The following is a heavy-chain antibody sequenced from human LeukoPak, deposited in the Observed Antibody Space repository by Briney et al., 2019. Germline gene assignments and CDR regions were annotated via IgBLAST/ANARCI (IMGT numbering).Heavy chain of an antibody. CDR3: ARDGGVVTPFPLY. CDR1: GYTFTGYY. D-gene: IGHD4-23*01. CDR2: INPNSGGT. V-gene: IGHV1-2*04. Sequence: GASVKVSCKASGYTFTGYYMHWVRQAPGQGLEWMGWINPNSGGTNYAQKFQGWVTMTRDTSISTAYMELSRLRSDDTAVYYCARDGGVVTPFPLYWGQGTLVTVSS. J-gene: IGHJ4*02.